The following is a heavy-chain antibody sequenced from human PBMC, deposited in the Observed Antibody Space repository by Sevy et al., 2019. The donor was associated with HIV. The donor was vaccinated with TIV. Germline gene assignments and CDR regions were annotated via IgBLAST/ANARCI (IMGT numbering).Heavy chain of an antibody. J-gene: IGHJ5*02. CDR2: ISGSGDST. V-gene: IGHV3-23*01. D-gene: IGHD3-10*01. Sequence: GGSLRLSCAASGFTFSNYAINWVRQAPGKGLEWVSRISGSGDSTFYADSVKGRFTISRDNSKNTLYLQMNSLRAEDTAVYYCAKDKLIHWFDPWGQGTLVTVSS. CDR1: GFTFSNYA. CDR3: AKDKLIHWFDP.